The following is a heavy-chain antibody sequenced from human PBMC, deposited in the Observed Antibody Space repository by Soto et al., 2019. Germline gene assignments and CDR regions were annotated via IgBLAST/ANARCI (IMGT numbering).Heavy chain of an antibody. J-gene: IGHJ3*02. Sequence: GGSLRLSGAASGVTFSSYAMSWVRQAPGKGLEWVSAISGSGGSTYHADSVKGRFTISRDNSKNTLYLQMNSLRAEDTAVYYCAKNDYGFAFDIWGQGTMVTVSS. V-gene: IGHV3-23*01. CDR3: AKNDYGFAFDI. D-gene: IGHD4-17*01. CDR2: ISGSGGST. CDR1: GVTFSSYA.